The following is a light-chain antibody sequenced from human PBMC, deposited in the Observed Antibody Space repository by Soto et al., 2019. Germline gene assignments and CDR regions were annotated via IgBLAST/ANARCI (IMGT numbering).Light chain of an antibody. CDR1: SSDVGNYNY. J-gene: IGLJ3*02. V-gene: IGLV2-11*01. Sequence: QSALTQPRSVSGSPGQSVTISCTGTSSDVGNYNYVSWYQQHPGKAPKVMIYDVSKRPSGVPDRFAGSRSGNTASLTISGLQAEDEAHYYCCSYAGSYTLVFGGGTKLTVL. CDR2: DVS. CDR3: CSYAGSYTLV.